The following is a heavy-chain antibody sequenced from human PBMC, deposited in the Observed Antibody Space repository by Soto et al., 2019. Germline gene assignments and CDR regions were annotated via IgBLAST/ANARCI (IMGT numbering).Heavy chain of an antibody. CDR1: GGTFSSYA. J-gene: IGHJ3*02. Sequence: ASVKVSCKASGGTFSSYAISWVRQAPGQGLEWMGEIIPIFGTANYAQKFQGRVTITADESTSTAYMELSSLRSEDTAVYYCARDRHCSGGTCYDWGVFDIWGQGTMVTVSS. V-gene: IGHV1-69*13. CDR2: IIPIFGTA. D-gene: IGHD2-15*01. CDR3: ARDRHCSGGTCYDWGVFDI.